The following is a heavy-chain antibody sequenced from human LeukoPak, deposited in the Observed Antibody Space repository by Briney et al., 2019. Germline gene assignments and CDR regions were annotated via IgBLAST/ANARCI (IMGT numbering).Heavy chain of an antibody. J-gene: IGHJ3*02. V-gene: IGHV3-21*01. CDR3: ASERDCSSTSCRSDAFDI. D-gene: IGHD2-2*01. CDR1: GFTFSSYS. CDR2: ISSSSSYI. Sequence: GGSLRLSCAASGFTFSSYSMNWVRQAPGKGLEWVSSISSSSSYIYYADSVKGRFTISRDNSKNTLYLQMNSLRAEDTAVHYCASERDCSSTSCRSDAFDIWGQGTMVTVSS.